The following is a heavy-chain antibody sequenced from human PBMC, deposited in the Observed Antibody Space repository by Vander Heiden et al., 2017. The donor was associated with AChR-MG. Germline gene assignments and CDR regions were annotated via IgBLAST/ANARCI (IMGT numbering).Heavy chain of an antibody. CDR2: ISSSSVTK. V-gene: IGHV3-48*02. CDR1: GFSFTTYG. CDR3: ARSRSTGLFDY. Sequence: EVQLVESGGGLVQPGGSLRLSCEVPGFSFTTYGMNWVRQAPGKGLEWVAYISSSSVTKYYADSVKGRFTISRDNAKNSLYLQMNSLRDDDTSLYYCARSRSTGLFDYWGRGTQVTVSS. J-gene: IGHJ4*02. D-gene: IGHD2-21*01.